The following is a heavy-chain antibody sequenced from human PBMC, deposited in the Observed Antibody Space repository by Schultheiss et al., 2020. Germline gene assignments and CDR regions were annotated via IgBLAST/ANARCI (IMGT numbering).Heavy chain of an antibody. J-gene: IGHJ4*02. D-gene: IGHD2-15*01. CDR3: ARGEISIVVVVAATYYFDY. CDR2: IYYSGST. Sequence: SETLSLTCTVSGGSISSYYWSWIRQPPGKGLEWIGYIYYSGSTYYNPSLKSRVTISVDTSKNQFSLKLSSVTAADTAVYYCARGEISIVVVVAATYYFDYWGQGTLVTVSS. V-gene: IGHV4-59*08. CDR1: GGSISSYY.